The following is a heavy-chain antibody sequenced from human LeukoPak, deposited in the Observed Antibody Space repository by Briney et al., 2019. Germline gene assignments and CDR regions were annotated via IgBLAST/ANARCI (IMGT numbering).Heavy chain of an antibody. J-gene: IGHJ5*02. CDR3: AREGLEHEFDP. CDR2: ISAHNGNT. CDR1: GYTFTSYG. Sequence: GSVKLSCTASGYTFTSYGTSWVRQAPGQGLEWMGWISAHNGNTNYAQTLQGRVTMTTDTCRSRACMELRSLRSDDTAVYCCAREGLEHEFDPWGQGSLVTVSS. D-gene: IGHD1/OR15-1a*01. V-gene: IGHV1-18*01.